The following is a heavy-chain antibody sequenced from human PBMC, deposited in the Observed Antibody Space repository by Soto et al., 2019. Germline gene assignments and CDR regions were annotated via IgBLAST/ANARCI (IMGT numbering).Heavy chain of an antibody. V-gene: IGHV1-18*01. CDR2: ISAYNGNT. D-gene: IGHD4-17*01. J-gene: IGHJ4*02. Sequence: QVQLVQSGAEVKKPGASVKVSCKASGYTFTSYGISWVRQAPGQGLEWMGWISAYNGNTNYAQKLQGRVTMTTDTXSSTTYMELRSLRSDDTAVYYCARLWGYGDYGEMGYWGQGTLVTVSS. CDR3: ARLWGYGDYGEMGY. CDR1: GYTFTSYG.